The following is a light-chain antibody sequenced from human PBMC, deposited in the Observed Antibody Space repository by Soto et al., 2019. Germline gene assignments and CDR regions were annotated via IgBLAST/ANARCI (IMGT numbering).Light chain of an antibody. CDR3: LQSDVLPRT. CDR1: QSVSSK. CDR2: GAS. Sequence: VSAEERATRSCMSSQSVSSKLAWYQQKPGQAPRLLIHGASTRSTGIPARFSGSGSGTDFTLIISILQSEDFAFYYCLQSDVLPRTFGQGTKVDIK. V-gene: IGKV3-15*01. J-gene: IGKJ1*01.